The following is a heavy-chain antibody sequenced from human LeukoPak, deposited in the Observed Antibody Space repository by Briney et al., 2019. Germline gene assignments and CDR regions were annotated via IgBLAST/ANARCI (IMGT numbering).Heavy chain of an antibody. CDR3: AKKDIVVVSGAFDI. D-gene: IGHD2-15*01. J-gene: IGHJ3*02. CDR2: ISGSGGST. Sequence: GSLRLSCAASEFTFSSYAMSWVRQAPGKGLEWVSAISGSGGSTYYADSVKGRFTISRDNSKNTLYLQMNSLRDEDTAVYYCAKKDIVVVSGAFDIWGQGTMVTVSS. V-gene: IGHV3-23*01. CDR1: EFTFSSYA.